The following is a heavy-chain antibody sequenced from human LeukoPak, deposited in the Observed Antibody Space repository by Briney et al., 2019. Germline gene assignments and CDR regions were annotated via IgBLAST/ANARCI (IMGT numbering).Heavy chain of an antibody. CDR1: GFTFSSYS. J-gene: IGHJ3*02. D-gene: IGHD3-3*01. CDR2: ISSSSYI. Sequence: PGGSLRLSCAASGFTFSSYSMNWVRQAPGKGLEWVSSISSSSYIYYADSVKGRFTISRDNAKNSLYLQMNSLRAEDTAVYYCARNRSRSGPDAFDIWGQGTMVTVSS. V-gene: IGHV3-21*01. CDR3: ARNRSRSGPDAFDI.